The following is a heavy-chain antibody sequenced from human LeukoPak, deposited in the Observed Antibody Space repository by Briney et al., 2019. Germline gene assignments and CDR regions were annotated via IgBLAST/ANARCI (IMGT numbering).Heavy chain of an antibody. CDR1: GFTFSNYG. D-gene: IGHD6-13*01. V-gene: IGHV3-30*18. J-gene: IGHJ6*04. Sequence: GGSLRLSCAASGFTFSNYGMHWVRQAPGKGLEWVAVTSYDGSNDYYADSVKGRFTISRDNSKNTLFLQMSSLRAEDTALYYCAKDRLYTSTYFFHGMDVWGKGTTVTVSS. CDR3: AKDRLYTSTYFFHGMDV. CDR2: TSYDGSND.